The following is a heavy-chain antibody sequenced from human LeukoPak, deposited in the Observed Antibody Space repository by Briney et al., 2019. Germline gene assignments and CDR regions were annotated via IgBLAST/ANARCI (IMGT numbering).Heavy chain of an antibody. J-gene: IGHJ4*02. CDR2: TRSDGNDK. V-gene: IGHV3-30*02. CDR1: GFTFSNYG. CDR3: AGDFDY. Sequence: GGSLRLSCAASGFTFSNYGMHWVRQAPGKGLEWVAFTRSDGNDKYYADSVKGRFTISRDNSKNMLYLQMNSLRAEDTAVYYCAGDFDYWGQGTLVTVSS.